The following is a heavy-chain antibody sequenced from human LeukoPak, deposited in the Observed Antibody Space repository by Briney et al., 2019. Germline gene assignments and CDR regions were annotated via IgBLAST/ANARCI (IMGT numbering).Heavy chain of an antibody. CDR1: GFSFSTTS. J-gene: IGHJ4*02. CDR3: ARARIVVVSANYFDY. Sequence: GGSLRLSCVASGFSFSTTSMNWVRQAPGKGLEWVSYISSSSSSRYYADSVKGRFTISRDNAKNSLYLQMNSLSDEDTAIYYCARARIVVVSANYFDYWGQGILVTVSS. V-gene: IGHV3-48*02. D-gene: IGHD2-21*01. CDR2: ISSSSSSR.